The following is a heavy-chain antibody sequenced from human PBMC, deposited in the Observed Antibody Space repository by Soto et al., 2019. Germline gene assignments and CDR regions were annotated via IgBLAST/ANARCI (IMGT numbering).Heavy chain of an antibody. Sequence: SETLSLTCAVYGGSFSGYYWSWVRQPPGKGLEWIGEINHSGSTNYNPSLKSRVTISVDTSKNQFSLKLSSVTAADTAVYYCARDPSEGRVGNWFESWGQGTLVTAPQ. CDR2: INHSGST. V-gene: IGHV4-34*01. CDR3: ARDPSEGRVGNWFES. CDR1: GGSFSGYY. J-gene: IGHJ5*01. D-gene: IGHD2-2*01.